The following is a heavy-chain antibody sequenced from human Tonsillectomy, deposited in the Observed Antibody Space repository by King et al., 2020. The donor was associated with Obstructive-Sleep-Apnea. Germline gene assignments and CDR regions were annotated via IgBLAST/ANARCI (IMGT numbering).Heavy chain of an antibody. CDR2: ISYRGST. J-gene: IGHJ5*02. Sequence: QLQESGPGLVKPSETLSLTCTVSGGSISSHYWSWIRQPPGKGLEWIGDISYRGSTNYNPSLRSRVTISVDTSKNQFSLQVNSLTAADTAVYYCVRDQWRGGSHWFDPWGQGTLVTVSS. CDR3: VRDQWRGGSHWFDP. CDR1: GGSISSHY. V-gene: IGHV4-59*11. D-gene: IGHD6-19*01.